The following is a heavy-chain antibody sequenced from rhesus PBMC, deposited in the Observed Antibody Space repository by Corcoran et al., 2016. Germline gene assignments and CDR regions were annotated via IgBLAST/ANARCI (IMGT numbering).Heavy chain of an antibody. Sequence: HVQLRESGPAVVKPSDTLSLTCAVSGYSISRPYWWSCVRQSPRTGLEWIGNIFGSTGSSEYSPSLESRVTISKDTSNNRFSLNLISVTAADNAIYYCARRFGTGFDYWGQGVLVTVSS. CDR1: GYSISRPYW. CDR2: IFGSTGSS. CDR3: ARRFGTGFDY. V-gene: IGHV4-93*01. J-gene: IGHJ4*01. D-gene: IGHD3-40*01.